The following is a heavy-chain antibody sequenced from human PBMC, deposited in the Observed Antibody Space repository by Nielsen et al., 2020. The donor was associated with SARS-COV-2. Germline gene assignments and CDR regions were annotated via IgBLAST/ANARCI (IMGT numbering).Heavy chain of an antibody. J-gene: IGHJ5*02. D-gene: IGHD3-10*01. CDR2: LYWDDDK. V-gene: IGHV2-5*02. CDR3: AHRRATMILGWFDP. Sequence: SGPTLVNPTQTLTLTCTFSGFSLSSSGVGVVWIRQPPGKALEWLALLYWDDDKRYSPSLKSRLTITKDTSTSRNQVVLTVTNMQPVDTATYYCAHRRATMILGWFDPWGQGTLVTVSS. CDR1: GFSLSSSGVG.